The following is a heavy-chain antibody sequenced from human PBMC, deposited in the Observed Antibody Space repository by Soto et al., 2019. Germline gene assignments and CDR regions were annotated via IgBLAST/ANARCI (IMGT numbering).Heavy chain of an antibody. CDR3: AKVISTIGSKQWLAQTKHQALDY. CDR2: MNANTGGA. Sequence: QVNLVQSGAEVKKPGASVKVSCKASGYNFNGYYIHWVRQAPGQGLEWMGWMNANTGGANNAQKFQGKVIMTTDTSISTAYLELRSLTSDDTAVYYCAKVISTIGSKQWLAQTKHQALDYWGQGTLVTVSS. J-gene: IGHJ4*02. V-gene: IGHV1-2*02. CDR1: GYNFNGYY. D-gene: IGHD6-19*01.